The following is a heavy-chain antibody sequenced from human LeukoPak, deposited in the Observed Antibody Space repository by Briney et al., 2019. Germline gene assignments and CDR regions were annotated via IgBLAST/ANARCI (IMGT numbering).Heavy chain of an antibody. CDR1: GDSVSSGSYY. V-gene: IGHV4-61*01. J-gene: IGHJ4*02. D-gene: IGHD3-22*01. Sequence: SETLSLTCTVSGDSVSSGSYYWSWIRQPPGKGLEWIGYIYYSGSTNYNPSLKSRVTISVDTSKNQFSLKLSSVTAADTAVYYCAGSYDSSGYYYYWGQGTLVTVSS. CDR2: IYYSGST. CDR3: AGSYDSSGYYYY.